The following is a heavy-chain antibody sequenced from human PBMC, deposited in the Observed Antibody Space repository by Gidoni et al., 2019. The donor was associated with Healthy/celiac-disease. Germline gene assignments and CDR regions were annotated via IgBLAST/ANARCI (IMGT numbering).Heavy chain of an antibody. J-gene: IGHJ5*02. CDR2: IKEDGSER. CDR3: AISPYNDWSLVRA. D-gene: IGHD3-9*01. V-gene: IGHV3-7*01. Sequence: EVQLVESGGGLVQPGGSLRLSCAASRFTFSSYWVSWVRQAPGKGLEWVANIKEDGSERYYVDSVKGRFTISRDNAKNSLELQMSSLRVEDTAVYYCAISPYNDWSLVRAWGQGTLVTVSS. CDR1: RFTFSSYW.